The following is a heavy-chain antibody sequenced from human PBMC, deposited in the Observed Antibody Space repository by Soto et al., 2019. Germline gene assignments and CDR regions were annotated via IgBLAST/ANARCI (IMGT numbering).Heavy chain of an antibody. CDR2: IYPGDSYT. Sequence: VEYLRIYCEVSGDSFTKYWIVLVLQMPGKGLEWMGVIYPGDSYTRYNPSFQGQVTISADKSISTAYLQWSRLKASDTAIYYCPRQGGSSSSNNWFDPWGQGTLVTVSS. CDR1: GDSFTKYW. J-gene: IGHJ5*02. D-gene: IGHD6-6*01. CDR3: PRQGGSSSSNNWFDP. V-gene: IGHV5-51*01.